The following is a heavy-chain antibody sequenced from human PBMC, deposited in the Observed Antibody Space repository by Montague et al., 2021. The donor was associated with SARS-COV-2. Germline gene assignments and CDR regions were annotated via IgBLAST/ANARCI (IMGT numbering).Heavy chain of an antibody. CDR3: ARTTWGPGYFDL. J-gene: IGHJ2*01. Sequence: SETLSLTCTVSGGSIRSSSCYWGWIRQPPGKGLECIRSNYCSGSNNSNPARQSRVTISVDTSKNHFSLKLSSVTAADTAVYYCARTTWGPGYFDLWGRGTLVTVSS. V-gene: IGHV4-39*07. D-gene: IGHD7-27*01. CDR1: GGSIRSSSCY. CDR2: NYCSGSN.